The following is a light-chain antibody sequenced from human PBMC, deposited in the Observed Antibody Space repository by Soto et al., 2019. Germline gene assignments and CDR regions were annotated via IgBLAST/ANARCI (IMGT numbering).Light chain of an antibody. CDR3: QQLNAYPRT. J-gene: IGKJ4*01. Sequence: IELTQSPSSLSASVGDRVTITCRASQGIRSYLAWYQQKPGKAPQLLIYAASTLQSGVPSRFSGSGSGTDFTLTISSLQPEDFATYYCQQLNAYPRTFGGGT. CDR2: AAS. CDR1: QGIRSY. V-gene: IGKV1-9*01.